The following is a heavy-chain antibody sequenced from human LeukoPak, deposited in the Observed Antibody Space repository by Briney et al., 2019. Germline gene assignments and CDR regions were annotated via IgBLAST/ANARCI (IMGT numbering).Heavy chain of an antibody. CDR1: GGSISTYY. D-gene: IGHD3-10*01. V-gene: IGHV4-59*01. CDR2: IYYGGST. CDR3: ARALYGSGGYYFDY. J-gene: IGHJ4*02. Sequence: SETLSLTCTVSGGSISTYYWSWIRQPPGKGLECIGYIYYGGSTNYNPSLKSRVTIFVDTSKNQFSLKLSSVTAADTAMYYCARALYGSGGYYFDYWGQGTLVTVSS.